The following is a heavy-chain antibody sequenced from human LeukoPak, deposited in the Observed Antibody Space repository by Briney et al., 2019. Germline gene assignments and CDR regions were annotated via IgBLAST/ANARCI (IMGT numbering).Heavy chain of an antibody. Sequence: GGSLRLSCAASGFTFSSYWMSWVRQAPGKGLEWVANIKEDGSEKYYVDSVKGRFTISRDNAKNSLYLQMNSLRLEDTAMYYCARYFDGSGYQGYFDYWGQGTLVTVSS. CDR3: ARYFDGSGYQGYFDY. V-gene: IGHV3-7*04. J-gene: IGHJ4*03. CDR1: GFTFSSYW. CDR2: IKEDGSEK. D-gene: IGHD3-22*01.